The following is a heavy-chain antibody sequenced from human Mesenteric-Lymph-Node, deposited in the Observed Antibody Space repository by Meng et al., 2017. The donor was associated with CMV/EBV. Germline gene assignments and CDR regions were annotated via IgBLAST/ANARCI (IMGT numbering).Heavy chain of an antibody. CDR2: INHSGST. J-gene: IGHJ4*02. V-gene: IGHV4-34*01. D-gene: IGHD4-23*01. Sequence: VELQPVGAGVFKPSETLSLACAVYGGSFSGDYWSWIRQPPGKGLEWIGEINHSGSTNYNPSLKSRVTISVDTSKNQFSLKLSSVTAADTAVYYCARHQRWLKSEGGFNYWGQGTLVTVSS. CDR3: ARHQRWLKSEGGFNY. CDR1: GGSFSGDY.